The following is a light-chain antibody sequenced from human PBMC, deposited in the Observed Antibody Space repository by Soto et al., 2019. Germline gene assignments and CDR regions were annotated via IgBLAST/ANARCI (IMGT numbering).Light chain of an antibody. Sequence: EIVMTQSPATLSVSPGERATLSCRASQSVSSNLAWYQQKPGQAPRLLIYGASTRATGIPARFSGSGYGTEFTLTISSLQSEDFAVYYCKQYNNWPPWTFGQGTKVEIK. CDR2: GAS. J-gene: IGKJ1*01. CDR3: KQYNNWPPWT. V-gene: IGKV3-15*01. CDR1: QSVSSN.